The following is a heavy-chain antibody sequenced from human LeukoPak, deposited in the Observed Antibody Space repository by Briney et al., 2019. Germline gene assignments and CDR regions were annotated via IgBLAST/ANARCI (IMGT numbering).Heavy chain of an antibody. D-gene: IGHD3-22*01. CDR2: TYFRSEWYY. CDR3: ASGHNYYDSSGYYYEGLDY. Sequence: QTLSLTCAISGDSVSTNSAAWNWISQSPSRGLEWLGRTYFRSEWYYDYAVSVKIRISNKPDPSENQFFLHVHSFAPADHACYFCASGHNYYDSSGYYYEGLDYWGQGTPVAVSS. J-gene: IGHJ4*02. CDR1: GDSVSTNSAA. V-gene: IGHV6-1*01.